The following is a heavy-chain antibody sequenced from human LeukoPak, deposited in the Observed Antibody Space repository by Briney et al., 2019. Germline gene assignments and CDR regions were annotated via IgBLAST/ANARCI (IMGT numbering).Heavy chain of an antibody. CDR2: ITSSSTTI. V-gene: IGHV3-48*01. CDR3: ARARNYYDSSDYYYEGDAFDI. CDR1: GFTFSTYS. J-gene: IGHJ3*02. Sequence: PGGSLRLSCAASGFTFSTYSMNWVRQAPGKGLEWVSYITSSSTTIYYADSVKGRFTISRDNARNSLYLQMNSLRAEDTAVYYCARARNYYDSSDYYYEGDAFDIWGQGTMVTVSS. D-gene: IGHD3-22*01.